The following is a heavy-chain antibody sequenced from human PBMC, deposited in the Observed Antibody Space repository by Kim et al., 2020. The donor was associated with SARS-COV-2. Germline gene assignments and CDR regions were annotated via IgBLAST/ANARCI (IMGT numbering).Heavy chain of an antibody. V-gene: IGHV2-70*11. J-gene: IGHJ6*02. D-gene: IGHD3-9*01. CDR3: ARITYDILTGYYYGMDV. CDR2: IDCDDDK. CDR1: GFSLSTSGMC. Sequence: SGPTLVNPTQTLTLTCTFSGFSLSTSGMCVSWIRQPPGKALEWLARIDCDDDKYYSTSLKTRLTISKDTSKNQVVLTMTNMDPVDTATYYCARITYDILTGYYYGMDVWGQGTTVTVSS.